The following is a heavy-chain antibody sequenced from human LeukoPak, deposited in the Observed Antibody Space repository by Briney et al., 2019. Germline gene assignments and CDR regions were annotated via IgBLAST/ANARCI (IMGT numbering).Heavy chain of an antibody. D-gene: IGHD5-18*01. Sequence: SETLSLTCTVSGASVSSGSYYWSWIRQPPGKGLEWIGYIYYSGSTNYNPSLKSRVTISVDTSKNQFSLKLSSVTAADRAVYYCARGSRGYSYGWGQGTLVTVSS. V-gene: IGHV4-61*01. CDR3: ARGSRGYSYG. CDR1: GASVSSGSYY. J-gene: IGHJ4*02. CDR2: IYYSGST.